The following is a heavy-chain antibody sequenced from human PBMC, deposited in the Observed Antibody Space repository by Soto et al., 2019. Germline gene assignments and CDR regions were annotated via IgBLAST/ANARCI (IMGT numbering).Heavy chain of an antibody. CDR3: AIEGYSYGVPEPAPEYYYYYGMDV. Sequence: QVQLVQSGAEVKKPGSSVKVSCKASGGTFSSYAISWVRQAPGQGLEWMGGIIPIFGTANYAQKFQGRVTITADESTSTAYMELSSLRSEDTAVYYCAIEGYSYGVPEPAPEYYYYYGMDVWGQGTTVTVSS. V-gene: IGHV1-69*01. CDR2: IIPIFGTA. D-gene: IGHD5-18*01. CDR1: GGTFSSYA. J-gene: IGHJ6*02.